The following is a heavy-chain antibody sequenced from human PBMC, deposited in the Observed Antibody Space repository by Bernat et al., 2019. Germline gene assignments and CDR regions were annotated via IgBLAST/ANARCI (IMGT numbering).Heavy chain of an antibody. CDR3: ARGSLYYMDV. V-gene: IGHV3-33*01. J-gene: IGHJ6*03. CDR2: IWYDGSNK. Sequence: QVQLVESGGGVVQPGRSLRLSCAASGFTFSSYGMHWVRQAPGKGLEWVAVIWYDGSNKYYADSVKGRFTISRDNSKNTLYLQMNSLRAEDTAVYYWARGSLYYMDVWGKGTTVTVSS. CDR1: GFTFSSYG.